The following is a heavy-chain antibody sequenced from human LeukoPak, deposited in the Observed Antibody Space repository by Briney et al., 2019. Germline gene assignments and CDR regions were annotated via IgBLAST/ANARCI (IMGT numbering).Heavy chain of an antibody. CDR2: IYYSGST. J-gene: IGHJ4*02. CDR3: ARRLSNDY. CDR1: GGSISSSSYY. V-gene: IGHV4-39*01. Sequence: PETLSLTCTVSGGSISSSSYYWGWIRQPPGKGLEWIGSIYYSGSTYYNPSLKSRVTISVDTSKNQFSLKLSSVTAADTAVYYCARRLSNDYWGQGTLVTVSS.